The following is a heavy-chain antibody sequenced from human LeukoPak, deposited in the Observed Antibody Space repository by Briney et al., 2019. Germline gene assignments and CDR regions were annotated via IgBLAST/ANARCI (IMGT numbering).Heavy chain of an antibody. CDR2: IYYSGST. J-gene: IGHJ4*02. D-gene: IGHD2-2*01. Sequence: SETLSLTCSVSGDFISSRSYYWGWIRQPPGKGLEWIGTIYYSGSTYYNPSLKSRVTMSVDTSKNQFSLKLSSVTATDTAVYYCARHSNGGCTSTRCHIDYWGQGTLVTVSS. CDR3: ARHSNGGCTSTRCHIDY. V-gene: IGHV4-39*01. CDR1: GDFISSRSYY.